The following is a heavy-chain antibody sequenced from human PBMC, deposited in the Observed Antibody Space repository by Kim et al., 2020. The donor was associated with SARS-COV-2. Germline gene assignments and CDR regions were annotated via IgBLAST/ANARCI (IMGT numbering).Heavy chain of an antibody. CDR3: VKDRERSTWFLDY. CDR2: IWDDGSDK. D-gene: IGHD1-26*01. J-gene: IGHJ4*02. Sequence: GGSLRLSCAAAGFTFSRYGMHWVRQAPGKGLEWGAVIWDDGSDKKYAGSVKGRFTISRDNSNNILYLQLNNLRVEDTAVYYCVKDRERSTWFLDYWGRGTLVTVSS. V-gene: IGHV3-33*06. CDR1: GFTFSRYG.